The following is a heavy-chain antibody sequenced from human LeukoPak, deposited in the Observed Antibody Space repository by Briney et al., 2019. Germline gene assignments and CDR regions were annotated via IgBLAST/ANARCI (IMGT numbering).Heavy chain of an antibody. Sequence: PSETLSLTCAVYGGSFSGYYWSWIRQPPGKGLEWIGEINHSGSTNYNPALKSRVTISVDTSKNQFSLKLSSVTAADTAVYYCARGRRRGYSGYDYVGGWIYFDYWGQGTLVTVSS. CDR1: GGSFSGYY. CDR2: INHSGST. CDR3: ARGRRRGYSGYDYVGGWIYFDY. V-gene: IGHV4-34*01. D-gene: IGHD5-12*01. J-gene: IGHJ4*02.